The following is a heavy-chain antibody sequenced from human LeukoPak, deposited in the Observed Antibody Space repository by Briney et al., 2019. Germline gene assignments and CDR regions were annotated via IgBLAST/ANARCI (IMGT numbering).Heavy chain of an antibody. CDR2: IYDSGST. CDR3: ASRSSIWSGYQDTLYYFDS. Sequence: PSETLSLTCTVSGGSISSYYCSWIRQPPGKRLEWIGHIYDSGSTNYNPSLKSRVTISVDTSKNQFSLKLSSVTAADTAVYYCASRSSIWSGYQDTLYYFDSWGQGTLVTVSS. D-gene: IGHD3-3*01. CDR1: GGSISSYY. J-gene: IGHJ4*02. V-gene: IGHV4-59*01.